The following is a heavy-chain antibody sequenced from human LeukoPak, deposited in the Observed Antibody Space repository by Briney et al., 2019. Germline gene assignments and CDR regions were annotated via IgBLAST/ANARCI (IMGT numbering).Heavy chain of an antibody. CDR1: GFTFSSYA. CDR3: AKKGYYDILTGYYEAIDY. CDR2: ISGSGSGT. Sequence: PGGSLRLSCAASGFTFSSYAMSWVRQAPGEGLQWVSSISGSGSGTYYADSVRGRFTISRDNSKNTLYLQMNSLRAEDTAVYYCAKKGYYDILTGYYEAIDYWGQGTLVTVSS. V-gene: IGHV3-23*01. J-gene: IGHJ4*02. D-gene: IGHD3-9*01.